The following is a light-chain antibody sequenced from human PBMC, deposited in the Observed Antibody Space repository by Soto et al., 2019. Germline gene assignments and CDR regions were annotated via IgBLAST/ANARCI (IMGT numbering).Light chain of an antibody. CDR1: SGHSSYA. V-gene: IGLV4-69*01. Sequence: QPVLTQSPSASASLGASVKLTCTRSSGHSSYAIAWHQQQPEKGPRYLMKLNSDGSHSKGDGIPDRVSGSSSGAERYLTISSLQSEDEADYYCQTWGTGIQVFGTGTKVTVL. CDR2: LNSDGSH. J-gene: IGLJ1*01. CDR3: QTWGTGIQV.